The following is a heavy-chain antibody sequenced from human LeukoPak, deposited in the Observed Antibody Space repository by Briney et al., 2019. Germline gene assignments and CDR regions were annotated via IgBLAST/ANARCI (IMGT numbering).Heavy chain of an antibody. CDR3: ARRNFYYYGSGTYPARFDY. CDR2: VYFSGDT. V-gene: IGHV4-30-4*01. J-gene: IGHJ4*02. CDR1: GGSIRTGDYY. Sequence: SETLSLTCTVSGGSIRTGDYYWSWIRQPPGKGLEWIGNVYFSGDTSYNPSLKSRLTISLDTSKNQFSLTLTSVTAADTAFYYCARRNFYYYGSGTYPARFDYWGQGILATVSS. D-gene: IGHD3-10*01.